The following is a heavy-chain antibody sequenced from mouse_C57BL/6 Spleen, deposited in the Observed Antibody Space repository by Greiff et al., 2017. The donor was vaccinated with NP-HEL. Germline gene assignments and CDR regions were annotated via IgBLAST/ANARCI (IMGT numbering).Heavy chain of an antibody. V-gene: IGHV1-85*01. CDR3: ARERDGYFPYYYAMDY. J-gene: IGHJ4*01. CDR1: GYTFTSYD. Sequence: QVQLQQSGPELVKPGASVKLSCKASGYTFTSYDINWVKQRPGQGLEWIGWIYPRDGSTKYNAKFKGQATLTVDTSSSTAYMELHSLTSEDSAVYFCARERDGYFPYYYAMDYWGQGTSVTVSS. CDR2: IYPRDGST. D-gene: IGHD2-3*01.